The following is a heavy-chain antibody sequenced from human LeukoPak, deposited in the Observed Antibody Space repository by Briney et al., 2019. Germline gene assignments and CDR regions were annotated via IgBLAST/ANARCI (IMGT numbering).Heavy chain of an antibody. Sequence: GGSLRLSCAASGFTFSSYAMHWVRQAPGKGLEWVAVISYDGSNKYYADSVKGRFTISRDNSKNTLYLQMNSLRAEDTAVYYCARERRVTIFGVVAATFDPWGQGTLVTVSS. D-gene: IGHD3-3*01. J-gene: IGHJ5*02. CDR3: ARERRVTIFGVVAATFDP. V-gene: IGHV3-30*01. CDR2: ISYDGSNK. CDR1: GFTFSSYA.